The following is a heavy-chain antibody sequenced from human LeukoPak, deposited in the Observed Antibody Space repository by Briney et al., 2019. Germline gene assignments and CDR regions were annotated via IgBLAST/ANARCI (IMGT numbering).Heavy chain of an antibody. D-gene: IGHD3-3*01. CDR3: ARGLKGGFRFLEHFDP. CDR2: INHSGST. V-gene: IGHV4-34*01. J-gene: IGHJ5*02. Sequence: SETLSLTCALYGGSFSGYYWSWIRQPPGKGLEWIGEINHSGSTNYNPSLKSRVTISVDTSKNQFSLKLSSVTAADTAVYYCARGLKGGFRFLEHFDPWGQGTLVTVSS. CDR1: GGSFSGYY.